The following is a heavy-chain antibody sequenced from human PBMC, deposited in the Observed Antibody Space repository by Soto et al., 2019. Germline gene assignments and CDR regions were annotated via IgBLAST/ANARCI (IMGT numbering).Heavy chain of an antibody. CDR1: GESISSSSYY. V-gene: IGHV4-39*03. Sequence: PSETLSLTCIVSGESISSSSYYWGWIRQPPGKGLEWIGSIYYSGRTYYNPSFKSRVTISIDTSKNQFSLKLSSVTATDTAVYYCTTLMIESPFDYWGQGTLVTVSS. D-gene: IGHD3-22*01. J-gene: IGHJ4*02. CDR3: TTLMIESPFDY. CDR2: IYYSGRT.